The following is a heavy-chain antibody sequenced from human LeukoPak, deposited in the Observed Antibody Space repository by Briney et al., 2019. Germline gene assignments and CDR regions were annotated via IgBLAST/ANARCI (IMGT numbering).Heavy chain of an antibody. CDR3: ARGPDTLLWFGELLHWFDP. D-gene: IGHD3-10*01. CDR2: INPNSGGT. V-gene: IGHV1-2*02. CDR1: GYTFTGYY. Sequence: ASVKVSCKASGYTFTGYYMHWVRQAPGQGLEWMGWINPNSGGTNYAQKSQGRVTMTRDTSISTAYMELSRLRSDDTAVYYCARGPDTLLWFGELLHWFDPWGQGTLVTVSS. J-gene: IGHJ5*02.